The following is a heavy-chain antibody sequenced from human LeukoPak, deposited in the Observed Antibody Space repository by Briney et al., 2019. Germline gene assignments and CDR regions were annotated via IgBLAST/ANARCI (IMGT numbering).Heavy chain of an antibody. J-gene: IGHJ4*02. Sequence: ASVKVSCKASGYTFTSYDINWVRQATGQGLEWMGWMNPNSGNTGYAQKFQGRVTITRNTSISTAYMELSSLRSEDTAVYYCARGLYSGSYSCFDYWGQGTPVTVSS. CDR3: ARGLYSGSYSCFDY. CDR1: GYTFTSYD. CDR2: MNPNSGNT. V-gene: IGHV1-8*03. D-gene: IGHD1-26*01.